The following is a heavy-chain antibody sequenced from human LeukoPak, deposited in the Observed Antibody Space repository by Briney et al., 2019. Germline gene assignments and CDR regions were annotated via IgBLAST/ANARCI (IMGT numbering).Heavy chain of an antibody. CDR2: IRSSFSYI. J-gene: IGHJ4*02. CDR3: ARDLAVAGNM. Sequence: GGSLRLSCAASGFTFSRHAMNWVRQAPGKGLEWVSSIRSSFSYIHYADSVKGRFTISRDNAKNSLYLQMNSLRAEDTAVYYCARDLAVAGNMWGQGTLVTVSS. D-gene: IGHD6-19*01. V-gene: IGHV3-21*01. CDR1: GFTFSRHA.